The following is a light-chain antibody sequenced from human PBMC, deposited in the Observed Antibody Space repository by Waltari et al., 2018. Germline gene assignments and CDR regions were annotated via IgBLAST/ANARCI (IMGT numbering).Light chain of an antibody. CDR3: CSYAGSSTWV. J-gene: IGLJ3*02. CDR2: DVS. Sequence: QSALTQPASVSGSPGQSITISCTGTSSDVGGYNYVSWYQQHPGKAPKLMIYDVSKRPSVVSNRFSGSKSGNTASLTIAGIQAEDEADYYCCSYAGSSTWVFGGGTKLTVL. V-gene: IGLV2-23*02. CDR1: SSDVGGYNY.